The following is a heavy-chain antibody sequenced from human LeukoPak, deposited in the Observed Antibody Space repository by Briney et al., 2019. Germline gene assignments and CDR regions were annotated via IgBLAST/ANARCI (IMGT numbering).Heavy chain of an antibody. V-gene: IGHV1-69*13. Sequence: GASVKVSCKASGGTFSSYAISWVRQAPGQGLEWMGGIIPIFGTANYAQKFQGRVTITADESTSTAYMELSSLRSEDTAVYYCATGLESIFGVVIDYWGQGTLVTVSS. D-gene: IGHD3-3*01. J-gene: IGHJ4*02. CDR2: IIPIFGTA. CDR1: GGTFSSYA. CDR3: ATGLESIFGVVIDY.